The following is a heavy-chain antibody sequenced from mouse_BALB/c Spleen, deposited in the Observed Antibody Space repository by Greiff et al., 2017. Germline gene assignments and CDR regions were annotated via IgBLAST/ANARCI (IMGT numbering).Heavy chain of an antibody. CDR2: ILPGSGST. CDR1: GYTFSSYW. D-gene: IGHD1-1*01. CDR3: ARWGTTVVATGDYAMDY. V-gene: IGHV1-9*01. Sequence: QVQLQQSGAELMKPGASVKISCKATGYTFSSYWIEWVKQRPGHGLEWIGEILPGSGSTNYNEKFKGKATFTADTSSNTAYMQLSSLTSEDSAVYYCARWGTTVVATGDYAMDYWGQGTSVTVSS. J-gene: IGHJ4*01.